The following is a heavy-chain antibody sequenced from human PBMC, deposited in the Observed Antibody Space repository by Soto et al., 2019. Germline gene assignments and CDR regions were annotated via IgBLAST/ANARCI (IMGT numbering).Heavy chain of an antibody. J-gene: IGHJ4*02. V-gene: IGHV4-59*12. CDR2: IYYSGST. CDR3: ARSPAAATYYFDY. CDR1: GGSISSYY. D-gene: IGHD2-2*01. Sequence: SETLSLTCTVSGGSISSYYWSWIRQPPGKGLEWIGYIYYSGSTNYNPSLKSRVTISVDTSKNQFSLKLSSVTAADTAVYYCARSPAAATYYFDYWGQGTLVTVSS.